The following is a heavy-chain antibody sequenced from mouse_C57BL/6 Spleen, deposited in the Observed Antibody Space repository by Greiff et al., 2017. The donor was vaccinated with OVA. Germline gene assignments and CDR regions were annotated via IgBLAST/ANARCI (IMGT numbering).Heavy chain of an antibody. V-gene: IGHV1-82*01. CDR2: IYPGDGDT. CDR3: ARSDDYDVNY. J-gene: IGHJ2*01. D-gene: IGHD2-4*01. Sequence: VQLQQSGPELVKPGASVKISCKASGYAFSSSWMNWVKQRPGKGLEWIGRIYPGDGDTNYNGKFKGKATLTADKSSSTAYMQLSSLTSEDSAVYFCARSDDYDVNYWGKGTTLTVSS. CDR1: GYAFSSSW.